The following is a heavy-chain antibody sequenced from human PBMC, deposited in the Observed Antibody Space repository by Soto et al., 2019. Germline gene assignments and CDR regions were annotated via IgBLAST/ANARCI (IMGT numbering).Heavy chain of an antibody. CDR2: IFWDKND. CDR3: TQIYGSGSWGWYFHS. J-gene: IGHJ4*02. CDR1: GFSLITGVG. D-gene: IGHD1-26*01. V-gene: IGHV2-5*02. Sequence: QITLKESGPSLVRPTETLTLTCTFSGFSLITGVGVGWVRQPPGKALEWLAVIFWDKNDYYRPSLQTRVTIYQDTSQDLVVLTLTNMDPEDTATYFCTQIYGSGSWGWYFHSWGQGTLVTVSS.